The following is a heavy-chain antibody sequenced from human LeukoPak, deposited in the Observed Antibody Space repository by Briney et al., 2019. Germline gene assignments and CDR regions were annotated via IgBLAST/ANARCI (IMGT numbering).Heavy chain of an antibody. CDR2: IYTSGST. Sequence: PSETLSLTCTVSGGSISSYYWSWIRQPAGKGLEWIGRIYTSGSTNYNPSLKSRVTMSVDTSKNQFSLKLSSVTAADTAVYYCARVAYCGGDCLTDAFDIWGQGTMVTVSS. D-gene: IGHD2-21*02. CDR3: ARVAYCGGDCLTDAFDI. J-gene: IGHJ3*02. CDR1: GGSISSYY. V-gene: IGHV4-4*07.